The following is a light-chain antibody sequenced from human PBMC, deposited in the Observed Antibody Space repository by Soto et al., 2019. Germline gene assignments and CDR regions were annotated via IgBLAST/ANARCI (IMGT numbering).Light chain of an antibody. Sequence: EIVLTQSPGTLSLSPGERATLSCRSSQSVRSMYLAWYQQKPGQAPRLLIYAASSRATDIPDRFSGSGSGTDFTLTISRLEPEDFAIYYCQHYGNSLWTFGQGTKVDIK. CDR3: QHYGNSLWT. V-gene: IGKV3-20*01. CDR2: AAS. CDR1: QSVRSMY. J-gene: IGKJ1*01.